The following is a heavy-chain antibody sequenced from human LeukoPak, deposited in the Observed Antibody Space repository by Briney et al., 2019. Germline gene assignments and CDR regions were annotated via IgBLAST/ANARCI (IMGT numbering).Heavy chain of an antibody. Sequence: GGSLRLSCTASGFTFSVSWMHWVRQAPGQGLVWVSVIKSDGSGTTYADSVKGRFTISRDNAKNTVYLQMNSLRADDTAMYYCAKDYFGSIDYWGQGTLVTVSS. CDR3: AKDYFGSIDY. CDR1: GFTFSVSW. D-gene: IGHD2/OR15-2a*01. J-gene: IGHJ4*02. V-gene: IGHV3-74*01. CDR2: IKSDGSGT.